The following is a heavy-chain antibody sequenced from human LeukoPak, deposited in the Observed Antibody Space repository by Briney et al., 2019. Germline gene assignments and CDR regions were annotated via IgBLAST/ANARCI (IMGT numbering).Heavy chain of an antibody. J-gene: IGHJ4*02. V-gene: IGHV1-2*02. CDR1: GYTFTGYY. CDR2: INPNIGGT. D-gene: IGHD2-21*02. CDR3: ARDHYHKIHSVMVTAPDY. Sequence: VASVKVSCKASGYTFTGYYMHWVRQAPGQGLEWMGWINPNIGGTNYAQKFQGRVTMTRDTSISTAYMELSSLRSEDTAVYYCARDHYHKIHSVMVTAPDYWGQGTLVIVSS.